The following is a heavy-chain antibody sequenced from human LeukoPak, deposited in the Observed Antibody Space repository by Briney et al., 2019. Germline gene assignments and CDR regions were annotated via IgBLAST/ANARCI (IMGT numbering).Heavy chain of an antibody. CDR3: ARLRADSSSLY. V-gene: IGHV5-51*01. Sequence: GESLKISCQGSGYSFTNFWIGWVRQPPGKGLEWMGIIYPGDSDTRYSPSFQGQVTISADRSISTVYLQWSSLKASDTAMYYCARLRADSSSLYWGQGTLVTVSS. CDR1: GYSFTNFW. J-gene: IGHJ4*02. D-gene: IGHD6-6*01. CDR2: IYPGDSDT.